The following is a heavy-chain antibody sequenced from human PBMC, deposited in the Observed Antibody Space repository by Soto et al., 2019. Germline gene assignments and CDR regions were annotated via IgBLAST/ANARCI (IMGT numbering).Heavy chain of an antibody. Sequence: PGESLKISCKGSGYSFTSYWISWVRQMPGKGLEWMGRIDPSDSYTNYSPSFQGHVTISADKSISTAYLQWSSLKASDTAMYYCARHASGYSGYERDYYYGMDVWGQGTTVTFSS. CDR1: GYSFTSYW. D-gene: IGHD5-12*01. V-gene: IGHV5-10-1*01. CDR3: ARHASGYSGYERDYYYGMDV. CDR2: IDPSDSYT. J-gene: IGHJ6*02.